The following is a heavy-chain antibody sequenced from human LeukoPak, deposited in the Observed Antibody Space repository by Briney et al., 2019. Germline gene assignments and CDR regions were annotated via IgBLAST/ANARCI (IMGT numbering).Heavy chain of an antibody. Sequence: SETLSLTCTVSGGSISGYYWNWIRQPPGKGLEWIGFIYYSGSTNYNPPLKSRVTISVDTSKNQFSLKLSSVTAADTAVYYCARSPPYCSSPGCYIGWFDPWGQGTLVTVSS. D-gene: IGHD2-2*02. CDR2: IYYSGST. CDR3: ARSPPYCSSPGCYIGWFDP. J-gene: IGHJ5*02. V-gene: IGHV4-59*01. CDR1: GGSISGYY.